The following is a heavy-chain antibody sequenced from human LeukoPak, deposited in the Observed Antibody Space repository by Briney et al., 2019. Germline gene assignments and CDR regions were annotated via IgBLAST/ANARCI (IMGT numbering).Heavy chain of an antibody. Sequence: GGSLRLSCAASGFTFSSYAMHWVRQAPGKGLEWVAVISYDGSNKYYADSVKGRFTISRDNSKNTLYLQMNSLRAEDTAVYYCARGLQEDYDFWSGYFTPGAFGIWGQGTMVTVSS. CDR1: GFTFSSYA. J-gene: IGHJ3*02. V-gene: IGHV3-30-3*01. CDR3: ARGLQEDYDFWSGYFTPGAFGI. D-gene: IGHD3-3*01. CDR2: ISYDGSNK.